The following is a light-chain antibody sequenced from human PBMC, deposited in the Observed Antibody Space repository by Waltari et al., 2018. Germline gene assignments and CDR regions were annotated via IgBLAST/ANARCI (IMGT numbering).Light chain of an antibody. CDR1: SSNIGSNY. CDR3: AAWDDSLSGLV. V-gene: IGLV1-47*01. CDR2: KNN. J-gene: IGLJ3*02. Sequence: QSVLTQPPSASGTPGQKVTISCNGSSSNIGSNYVYWYQQFPGTAPKLLIFKNNQRPSGFPDRFSDSKSGTSASLAINGLRSEDEADYYCAAWDDSLSGLVLGGGTKVTVL.